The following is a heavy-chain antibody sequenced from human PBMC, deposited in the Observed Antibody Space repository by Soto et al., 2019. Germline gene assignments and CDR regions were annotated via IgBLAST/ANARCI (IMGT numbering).Heavy chain of an antibody. J-gene: IGHJ3*02. CDR1: GFTFSSYA. D-gene: IGHD6-13*01. CDR2: ISYDGSNK. CDR3: ARDRIAAAALDAFDI. Sequence: GGSLRLSCAASGFTFSSYAMHWVRQAPGKGLEWVAVISYDGSNKYYADSVKGRFTISRDNSKNTLYLQMNSLRAEDTAVYYCARDRIAAAALDAFDIWGQGTMVTVSS. V-gene: IGHV3-30*04.